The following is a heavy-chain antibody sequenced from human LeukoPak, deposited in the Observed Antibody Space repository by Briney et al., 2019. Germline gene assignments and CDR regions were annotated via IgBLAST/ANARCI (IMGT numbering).Heavy chain of an antibody. CDR2: ISGSGDST. V-gene: IGHV3-23*01. CDR1: GFTFSSYA. D-gene: IGHD3-10*01. J-gene: IGHJ4*02. Sequence: GGSLRLSCAASGFTFSSYAMSWVRQAPGKGLEWVSAISGSGDSTYYADSVKGRFTISRDNSKNTLCLQMNSLRAEDTAVYYCAKSYYGSGSWDFDYWGQGTLVTVSS. CDR3: AKSYYGSGSWDFDY.